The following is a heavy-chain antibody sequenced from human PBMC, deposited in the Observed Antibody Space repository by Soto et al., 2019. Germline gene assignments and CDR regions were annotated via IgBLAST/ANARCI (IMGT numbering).Heavy chain of an antibody. Sequence: EVHLVESGGGLVQPGGSLRLSCAASGFTFSSYWMHWVRQAPGKGLVWVSRINSDGSSTSYADSVKGRFTISRDNAKNTLYLQMNSLRAEDTAVYYFARRDDNNPVFIYRDVWGKGTTVSVPS. CDR3: ARRDDNNPVFIYRDV. CDR1: GFTFSSYW. J-gene: IGHJ6*03. CDR2: INSDGSST. V-gene: IGHV3-74*01.